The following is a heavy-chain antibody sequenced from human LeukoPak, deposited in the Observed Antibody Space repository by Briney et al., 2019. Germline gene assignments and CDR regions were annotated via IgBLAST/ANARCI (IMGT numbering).Heavy chain of an antibody. V-gene: IGHV1-18*01. CDR1: GYSFSTYG. D-gene: IGHD2-15*01. Sequence: ASVRVSCKASGYSFSTYGISWVRQAPGQGLEWMGWINTYNGNTIYTHRLQGRLTMTTDTSTSTVYMDLRNLISDDTALYYCARDFCSGGGCYHSLAYWGQGALVTVSS. J-gene: IGHJ4*02. CDR2: INTYNGNT. CDR3: ARDFCSGGGCYHSLAY.